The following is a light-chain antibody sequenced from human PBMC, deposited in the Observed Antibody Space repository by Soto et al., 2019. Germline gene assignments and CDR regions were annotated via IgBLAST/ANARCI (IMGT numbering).Light chain of an antibody. Sequence: DVVMTQSPLSLPVTLGQPASISCRSTQSLVHSDGNTHLNWFQQRPGQSPRRLICKVSNRDSGVPDRFSGSASGTDFILKISRVEAEDVGVYYCMQGTHWPYTFGQGTKLEIK. CDR1: QSLVHSDGNTH. J-gene: IGKJ2*01. V-gene: IGKV2-30*02. CDR2: KVS. CDR3: MQGTHWPYT.